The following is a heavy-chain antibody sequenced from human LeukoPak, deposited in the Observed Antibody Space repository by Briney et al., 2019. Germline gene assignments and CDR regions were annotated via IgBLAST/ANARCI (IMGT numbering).Heavy chain of an antibody. D-gene: IGHD5-18*01. CDR1: GFTFSSYW. CDR2: INSDGSST. CDR3: ARVRGYSYGLDY. V-gene: IGHV3-74*01. J-gene: IGHJ4*02. Sequence: GGSLRLSCAASGFTFSSYWMHWVRQAPGKGLVWVSRINSDGSSTSYADSVKGRFTISRDNAKNTLYPQMNSLRAEDTAVYYCARVRGYSYGLDYWGQGTLVTVSS.